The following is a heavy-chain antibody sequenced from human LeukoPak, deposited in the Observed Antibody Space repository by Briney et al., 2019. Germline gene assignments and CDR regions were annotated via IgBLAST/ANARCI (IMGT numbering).Heavy chain of an antibody. J-gene: IGHJ4*02. Sequence: PGGSLRLSCAASGFTVSSNYMSWVRQGPGKGLDGVSVIYSGGSTYYADSVKGRFTISRHNSKNTLYLQMNSLRAEDTAVYYCARAPEWLIFDYWGQGTLVTVSS. CDR1: GFTVSSNY. CDR3: ARAPEWLIFDY. V-gene: IGHV3-53*04. D-gene: IGHD6-19*01. CDR2: IYSGGST.